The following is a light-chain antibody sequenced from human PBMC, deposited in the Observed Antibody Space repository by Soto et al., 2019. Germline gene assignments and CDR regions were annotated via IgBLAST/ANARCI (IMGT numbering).Light chain of an antibody. Sequence: DIQMTQSPSSLSASVGDRVTITCRASQSISSYLNWYQQKPGKAPKLLIYAASSLQSGVPSRFSGIGSGTDFTLTINSLQPEDFATYYCQRSYSTPYTFGQGTKVEIK. CDR1: QSISSY. CDR2: AAS. J-gene: IGKJ2*01. CDR3: QRSYSTPYT. V-gene: IGKV1-39*01.